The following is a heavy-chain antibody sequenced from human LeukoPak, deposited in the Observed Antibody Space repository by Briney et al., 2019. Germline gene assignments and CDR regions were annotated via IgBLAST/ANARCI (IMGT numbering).Heavy chain of an antibody. CDR3: ARFVVGQWLINY. D-gene: IGHD6-19*01. V-gene: IGHV4-34*01. Sequence: SETLSLTCAVFGGSFSGHYWSWIRQPPGKGLEWIAEINHSGSTTYKSSLKTRVTISVDTSKNQFSLKLSSVTAADTAVYYCARFVVGQWLINYWGQGALVTVSS. CDR2: INHSGST. J-gene: IGHJ4*02. CDR1: GGSFSGHY.